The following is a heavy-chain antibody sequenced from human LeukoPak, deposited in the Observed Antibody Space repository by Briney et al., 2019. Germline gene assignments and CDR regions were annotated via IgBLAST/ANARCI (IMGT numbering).Heavy chain of an antibody. D-gene: IGHD4-23*01. CDR1: GFTFDDYG. CDR2: INWNGGST. J-gene: IGHJ3*02. CDR3: ARIIMDYGGNWRAFDI. Sequence: GGSLRLSCAASGFTFDDYGMSWVRQAPGKGLEWVSGINWNGGSTGYADSLKGRFTISRDNAKNSLSLQMSSLRAEDTALYYCARIIMDYGGNWRAFDIWGRGTMVTVSS. V-gene: IGHV3-20*04.